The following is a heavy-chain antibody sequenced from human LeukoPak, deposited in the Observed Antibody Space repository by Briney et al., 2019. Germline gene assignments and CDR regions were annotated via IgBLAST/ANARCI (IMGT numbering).Heavy chain of an antibody. Sequence: GGSLRLSCVASGFRYSHYGMNWVRQAPGKGLEWVANIKQDGSEKYYVDSVKGRFTISRDNAKNSLYLQMNSLRAEDTAVYYCAKDGIGGVGYSSGWYRGSYFDYWGQGTLVTVSS. CDR3: AKDGIGGVGYSSGWYRGSYFDY. CDR1: GFRYSHYG. J-gene: IGHJ4*02. D-gene: IGHD6-19*01. CDR2: IKQDGSEK. V-gene: IGHV3-7*01.